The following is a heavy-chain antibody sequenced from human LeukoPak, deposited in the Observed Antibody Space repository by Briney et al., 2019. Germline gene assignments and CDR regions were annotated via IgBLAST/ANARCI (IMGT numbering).Heavy chain of an antibody. V-gene: IGHV4-31*03. Sequence: SETLSLTCTVSGGSIRSGGYYWSWIRQHPGRGLEWIGYIYDSGSTYYNPSLKSRVTISADTSKNQISLKMKFVTAADAAVYYCTRGSGGDIVLKPAPLLPNRFDPWGQGTLVAVSS. CDR1: GGSIRSGGYY. CDR2: IYDSGST. CDR3: TRGSGGDIVLKPAPLLPNRFDP. D-gene: IGHD2-8*01. J-gene: IGHJ5*02.